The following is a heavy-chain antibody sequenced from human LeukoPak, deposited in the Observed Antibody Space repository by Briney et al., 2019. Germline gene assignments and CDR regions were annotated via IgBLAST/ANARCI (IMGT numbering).Heavy chain of an antibody. Sequence: SETLSLTCTVSGGSINSYYWSWIRQPPGKGLEWIGYIYDSGSTNYNPSLKSRVTISVDTSKNQFSLNLSSVTAADTAVYYCARGGYSGKDYNNWGQGTLVTVSS. CDR1: GGSINSYY. V-gene: IGHV4-59*01. CDR2: IYDSGST. CDR3: ARGGYSGKDYNN. D-gene: IGHD5-12*01. J-gene: IGHJ4*02.